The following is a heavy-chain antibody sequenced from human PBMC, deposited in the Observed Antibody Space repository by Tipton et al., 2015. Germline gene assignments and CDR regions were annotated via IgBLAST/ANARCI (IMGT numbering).Heavy chain of an antibody. J-gene: IGHJ4*02. CDR2: IYYTGNT. CDR1: GGSISNYY. V-gene: IGHV4-59*08. CDR3: ACQDYDSLTRDYQTVDY. Sequence: TLSLTCTVSGGSISNYYWGWIRQPPGKGLEWIGYIYYTGNTNYHASLRSRVTISLDTSKKQFSLKLTSVTAADTAVYYCACQDYDSLTRDYQTVDYWGQGTLVTVSS. D-gene: IGHD3-9*01.